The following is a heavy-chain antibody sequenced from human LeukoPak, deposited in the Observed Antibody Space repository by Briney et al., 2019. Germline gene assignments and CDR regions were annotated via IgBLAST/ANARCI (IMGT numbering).Heavy chain of an antibody. CDR1: AFIVTINY. Sequence: GGSLRLAYPLSAFIVTINYITSVRQLPGRGVGWVSFIYADVNKYYADSVKGRFTIPRDIPKNAVYRQMNSLRPEDTPVYNCAGGAKGEANFDSWGQGTLVTVSS. J-gene: IGHJ4*02. CDR3: AGGAKGEANFDS. V-gene: IGHV3-53*01. D-gene: IGHD4/OR15-4a*01. CDR2: IYADVNK.